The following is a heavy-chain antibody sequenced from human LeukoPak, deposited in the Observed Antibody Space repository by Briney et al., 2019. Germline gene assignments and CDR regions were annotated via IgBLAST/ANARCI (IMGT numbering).Heavy chain of an antibody. J-gene: IGHJ3*02. CDR3: ARGRRQGTIFGVARNGFDI. Sequence: GGSLRLSCAASGFRFSNYAMSWVRQAPGKGLEWVSYISSSSSTIYYADSVKGRFTISRDNAKNSLYLQMNSLRAEDTAVYYCARGRRQGTIFGVARNGFDIWGQGTMVTVSS. V-gene: IGHV3-48*01. CDR1: GFRFSNYA. CDR2: ISSSSSTI. D-gene: IGHD3-3*02.